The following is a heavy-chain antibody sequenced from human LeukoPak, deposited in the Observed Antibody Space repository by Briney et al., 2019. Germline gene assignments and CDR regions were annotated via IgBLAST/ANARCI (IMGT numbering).Heavy chain of an antibody. CDR1: GVSVSTSNW. CDR2: ISHSGSA. Sequence: SETLSLTCAVSGVSVSTSNWWSWLRLPPGKGLEWLGEISHSGSALYNPSLKSRLTISVDKSKNHFSLKLSSVTAADTAMYYCARAKVGAISSFDYWGQGTPVTVSS. V-gene: IGHV4-4*02. D-gene: IGHD1-26*01. CDR3: ARAKVGAISSFDY. J-gene: IGHJ4*02.